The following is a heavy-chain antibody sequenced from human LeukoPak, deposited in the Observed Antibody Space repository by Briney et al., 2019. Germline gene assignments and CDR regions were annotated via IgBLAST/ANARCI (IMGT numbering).Heavy chain of an antibody. CDR1: EFTFSNFG. V-gene: IGHV3-48*02. D-gene: IGHD6-13*01. Sequence: GGSLRLSCAASEFTFSNFGMNWVRQAPGKGLEWVSYISSSSSSIYYADSVRGRFTISRDNAKNSLYLQMSSLRDEDTAVYYCARDSGGSSGWYYFDYWGQGTLVTVSS. CDR3: ARDSGGSSGWYYFDY. CDR2: ISSSSSSI. J-gene: IGHJ4*02.